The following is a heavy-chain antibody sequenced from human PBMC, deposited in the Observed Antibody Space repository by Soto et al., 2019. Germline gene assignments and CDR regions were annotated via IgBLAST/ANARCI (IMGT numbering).Heavy chain of an antibody. J-gene: IGHJ4*02. CDR3: ARGIFGSGTANDY. Sequence: EVQLVESGGGLVQAGGSLRLSCAASGFTFSGSWMHWVRQAPGKGRIGVSRINGYGSGTSYADFVKGRFTISRDNAKNTLFLQMNGLRAEDTAVYYCARGIFGSGTANDYWGQGTLVTVSS. CDR1: GFTFSGSW. V-gene: IGHV3-74*01. CDR2: INGYGSGT. D-gene: IGHD3-10*01.